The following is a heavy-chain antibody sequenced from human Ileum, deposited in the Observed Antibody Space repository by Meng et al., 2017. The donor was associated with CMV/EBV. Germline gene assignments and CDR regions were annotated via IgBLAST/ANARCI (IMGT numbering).Heavy chain of an antibody. V-gene: IGHV3-23*01. D-gene: IGHD3-3*01. CDR2: ISGSGGST. CDR3: ARALRSNYGMDV. CDR1: GFTFSSYA. J-gene: IGHJ6*02. Sequence: GESLKISCAASGFTFSSYAMSWVRQAPGKGLEWVSAISGSGGSTYYADSVKGRFTISRDNSKTTLYLQMNSLKAEDTAVYYCARALRSNYGMDVWGQGTTVTVSS.